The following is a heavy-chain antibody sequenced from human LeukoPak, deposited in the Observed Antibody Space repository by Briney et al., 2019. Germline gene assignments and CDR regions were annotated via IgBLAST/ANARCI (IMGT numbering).Heavy chain of an antibody. CDR2: IHYTGST. CDR1: GGSISSSNYY. J-gene: IGHJ5*02. CDR3: ARDSQYDSTGHAP. Sequence: PSETLSLTCSVSGGSISSSNYYWAWIRQPPGKGLEWIGSIHYTGSTYYSASLNSRVTISVDTSKNQFSLKLPSVTAADTAVYYCARDSQYDSTGHAPWGQGILVTVSS. D-gene: IGHD3-22*01. V-gene: IGHV4-39*07.